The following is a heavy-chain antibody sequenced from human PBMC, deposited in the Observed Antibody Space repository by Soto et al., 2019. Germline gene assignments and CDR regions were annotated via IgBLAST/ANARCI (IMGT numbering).Heavy chain of an antibody. J-gene: IGHJ6*03. CDR2: ISYDGSNK. V-gene: IGHV3-30*18. CDR1: GFTFSSYG. Sequence: GGSLRLSCAASGFTFSSYGMHWVRQAPGKGLEWVAVISYDGSNKYYADSVKGRFTISRDNSKNTLYLQMNSLRAEDTAVYYCAKEDYDFWSGPQLAYYYYYMDVWGKGTRVTVSS. CDR3: AKEDYDFWSGPQLAYYYYYMDV. D-gene: IGHD3-3*01.